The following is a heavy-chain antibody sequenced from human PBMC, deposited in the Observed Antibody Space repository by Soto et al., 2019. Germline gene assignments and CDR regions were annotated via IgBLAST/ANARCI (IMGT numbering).Heavy chain of an antibody. J-gene: IGHJ3*02. CDR3: VNRGDFWSGYSDAFDI. Sequence: SETLSLTCAVYGGSFSGYYWSWIRQPPGKGLEWIGEINHSGSTNYNPSLKSRVTISVDTSKNQFSLKLSSVTAADTAVYYCVNRGDFWSGYSDAFDIWGQGTMVTVSS. CDR1: GGSFSGYY. CDR2: INHSGST. D-gene: IGHD3-3*01. V-gene: IGHV4-34*01.